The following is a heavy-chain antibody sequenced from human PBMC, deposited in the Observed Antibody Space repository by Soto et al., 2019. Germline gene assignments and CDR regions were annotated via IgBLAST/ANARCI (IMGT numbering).Heavy chain of an antibody. J-gene: IGHJ4*02. CDR1: GYTLTSYG. CDR2: ISAYNGNT. V-gene: IGHV1-18*01. D-gene: IGHD2-15*01. CDR3: ARIGLEGYCSGGSCYPKLIDY. Sequence: QVQLVQSGAEVKKPGASVKVSGKASGYTLTSYGISWVRQAPGQGIEWMGWISAYNGNTNYAQKLQGRVTMTTDTSTSTAYMELRSLRSDDTAVYYCARIGLEGYCSGGSCYPKLIDYWGQGTLVTVSS.